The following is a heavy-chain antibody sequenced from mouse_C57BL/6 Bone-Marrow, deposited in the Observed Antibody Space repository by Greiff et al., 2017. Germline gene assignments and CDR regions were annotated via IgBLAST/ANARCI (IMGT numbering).Heavy chain of an antibody. J-gene: IGHJ2*01. CDR1: GYTFTSYW. Sequence: VQLQQPGAELVKPGASVKLSCKASGYTFTSYWMQWVKQRPGQGLEWIGEIDPSDSYTNYNQKFKGKATLTVDTSSSTAYMQLSSLTSEDSAVYYCARSRVLLCDYWGQGTTLTVSS. V-gene: IGHV1-50*01. D-gene: IGHD2-1*01. CDR3: ARSRVLLCDY. CDR2: IDPSDSYT.